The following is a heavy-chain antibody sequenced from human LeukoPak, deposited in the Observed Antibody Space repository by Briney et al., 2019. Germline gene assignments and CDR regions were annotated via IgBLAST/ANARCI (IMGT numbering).Heavy chain of an antibody. J-gene: IGHJ3*02. CDR2: IIPIFGTA. CDR3: ARTGRWLQLDAFDI. D-gene: IGHD5-12*01. Sequence: GASVNVSCKASGGTFSIYAISWVRQAPGQGLEWMEGIIPIFGTANYAQKFQGRVTITADESTSTAYMELSSLRSEDTAVYYCARTGRWLQLDAFDIWGQGTMVTVSS. CDR1: GGTFSIYA. V-gene: IGHV1-69*13.